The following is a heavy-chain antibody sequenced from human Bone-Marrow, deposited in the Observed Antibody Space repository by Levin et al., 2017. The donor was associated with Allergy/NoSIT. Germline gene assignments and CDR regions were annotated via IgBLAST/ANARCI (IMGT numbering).Heavy chain of an antibody. CDR1: GGSISSDTYS. Sequence: LRLSCAVSGGSISSDTYSWTWVRQPPGKGLEWIGYISHSGTTYYNPSLKSRVTISVDGSKNQFSLRLTSVTAADTAVYYCARAQLLSSFDYWGQGTLVVVSS. V-gene: IGHV4-30-2*01. CDR3: ARAQLLSSFDY. J-gene: IGHJ4*02. D-gene: IGHD2-2*01. CDR2: ISHSGTT.